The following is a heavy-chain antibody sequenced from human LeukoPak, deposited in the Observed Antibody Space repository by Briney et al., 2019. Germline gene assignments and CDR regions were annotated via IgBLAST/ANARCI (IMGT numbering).Heavy chain of an antibody. CDR1: GFTFSSYG. Sequence: PGGSLRLSCAASGFTFSSYGMHWVRQAPGKGLEWVAVISYDGSNKYYADSVKGRFTISRDNSKNTLYLQMNSLRAEDTAVYYCAKDPQWGNVGAYYFDYWGQGTLVTVSS. V-gene: IGHV3-30*18. CDR2: ISYDGSNK. J-gene: IGHJ4*02. CDR3: AKDPQWGNVGAYYFDY. D-gene: IGHD1-26*01.